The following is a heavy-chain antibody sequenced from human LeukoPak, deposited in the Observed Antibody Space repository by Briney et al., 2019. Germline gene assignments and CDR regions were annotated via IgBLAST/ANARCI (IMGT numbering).Heavy chain of an antibody. CDR3: ATDRPPCSGGSCYSQTYYFDY. Sequence: GGSLRLSCAASGFTFSYYNMNWVRQAPGKGLEWVSSISTSSSYIYYTDSVKGRFTISRDNAKNSLFLQMNSLRAEDTAVYYCATDRPPCSGGSCYSQTYYFDYWGRGTLVTVSS. CDR2: ISTSSSYI. CDR1: GFTFSYYN. V-gene: IGHV3-21*04. D-gene: IGHD2-15*01. J-gene: IGHJ4*02.